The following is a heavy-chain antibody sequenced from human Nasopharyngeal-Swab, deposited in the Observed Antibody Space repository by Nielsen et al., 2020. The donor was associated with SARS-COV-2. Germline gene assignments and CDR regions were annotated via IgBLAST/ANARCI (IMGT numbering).Heavy chain of an antibody. D-gene: IGHD3-16*01. Sequence: GVLKISCAASGFTFSSYAMSWVRQAPGKGLEWVSAISGSGGSTYYADSVKGRFTISRDNSKNTLYLQMNSLRAEDTAVYYCAKGGYYYGMDVWGQGTTVTVSS. CDR3: AKGGYYYGMDV. V-gene: IGHV3-23*01. CDR2: ISGSGGST. CDR1: GFTFSSYA. J-gene: IGHJ6*02.